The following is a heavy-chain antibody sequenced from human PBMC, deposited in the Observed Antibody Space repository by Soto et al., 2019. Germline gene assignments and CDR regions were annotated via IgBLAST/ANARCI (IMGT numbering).Heavy chain of an antibody. J-gene: IGHJ4*02. CDR2: IIPIFGTA. CDR3: ARGSHSPGIAVAGYYY. Sequence: QVQLVQSGAEVKKPGSSVKVSCKASGVPFSSYAISWVRQAPGQGLEWMGGIIPIFGTANYAQKFQGRVTITADESTRTAYMELSSLTSEDTAMYYCARGSHSPGIAVAGYYYWGQGTLVTVSS. D-gene: IGHD6-19*01. V-gene: IGHV1-69*01. CDR1: GVPFSSYA.